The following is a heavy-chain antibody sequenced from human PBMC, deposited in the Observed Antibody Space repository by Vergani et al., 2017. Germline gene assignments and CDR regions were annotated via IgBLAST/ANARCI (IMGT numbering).Heavy chain of an antibody. Sequence: QVQLVQSGAEVKKPGSSVKVSCKASGGTFSSYGISWVRQAPGQGLEWMGWISAYNGNTNYAQKLQGRVTMTTDTSTSTAYMELRSLRSDETAVYYCARDSTPYYYDSSGYNTWNYWGQGTLVTVSS. CDR1: GGTFSSYG. J-gene: IGHJ4*02. CDR3: ARDSTPYYYDSSGYNTWNY. CDR2: ISAYNGNT. V-gene: IGHV1-18*01. D-gene: IGHD3-22*01.